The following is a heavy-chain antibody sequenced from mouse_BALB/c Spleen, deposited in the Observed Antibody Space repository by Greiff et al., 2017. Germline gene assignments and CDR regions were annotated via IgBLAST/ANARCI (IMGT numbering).Heavy chain of an antibody. J-gene: IGHJ4*01. V-gene: IGHV3-6*02. CDR3: ARDWYYGPMDY. Sequence: EVQRVESGPGLVKPSQSLSLTCSVTGYSITSGYYWNWIRQFPGNKLEWMGYISYDGSNNYNPSLKNRISITRDTSKNQFFLKLNSVTTEDTATYYCARDWYYGPMDYWGQGTSVTVSS. CDR2: ISYDGSN. CDR1: GYSITSGYY. D-gene: IGHD1-1*01.